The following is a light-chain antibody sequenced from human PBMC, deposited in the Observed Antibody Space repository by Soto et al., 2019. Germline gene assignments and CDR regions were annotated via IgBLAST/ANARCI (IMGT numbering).Light chain of an antibody. Sequence: EIVLTQSPGTLSLSPGERATLSCRPSQNISSSYLAWYQQRPGQAPRLLIYGASSRTTGTPDRFSGSGSGTDFTLTISRLEPEDFAVYYCQHRKTFGQGTNLEIK. CDR3: QHRKT. V-gene: IGKV3-20*01. CDR2: GAS. J-gene: IGKJ2*01. CDR1: QNISSSY.